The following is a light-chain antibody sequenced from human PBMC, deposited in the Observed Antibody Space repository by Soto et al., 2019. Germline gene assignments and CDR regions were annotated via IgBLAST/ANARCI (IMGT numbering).Light chain of an antibody. CDR3: QQYGISPLT. Sequence: EIVLTQSPGTLSLSPGERATLSCRASQSVSTNYLGWYQQKPGQAPRLLIYSASSRAAGIPDRFSGSGSGTDFTLTISRLEPDDVAVYYCQQYGISPLTFGQGTKVEIK. J-gene: IGKJ1*01. CDR2: SAS. CDR1: QSVSTNY. V-gene: IGKV3-20*01.